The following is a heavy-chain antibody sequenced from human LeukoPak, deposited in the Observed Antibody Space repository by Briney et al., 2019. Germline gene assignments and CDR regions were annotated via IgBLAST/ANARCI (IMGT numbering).Heavy chain of an antibody. Sequence: PGRSLRLSCAASGFTFNSYGMHWVRLAPGKGLEWVALIWYDGSNKYYADSVKGRFTISRDNSKNTLYLQMNSLRAEDTAVYYCARPRTYSSSWSPFDYWGQGALVTVSS. CDR1: GFTFNSYG. CDR3: ARPRTYSSSWSPFDY. CDR2: IWYDGSNK. V-gene: IGHV3-33*01. J-gene: IGHJ4*02. D-gene: IGHD6-13*01.